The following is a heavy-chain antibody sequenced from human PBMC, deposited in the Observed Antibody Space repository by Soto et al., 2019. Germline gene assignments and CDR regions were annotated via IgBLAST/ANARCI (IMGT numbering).Heavy chain of an antibody. V-gene: IGHV3-23*01. CDR2: ISVSGGST. Sequence: GGSLRLSCAASGFTFSSYAMSWFRQAPGKGLEWVSSISVSGGSTYYADSVKGRFTISRDNSKSTLFLHMNSLRAGDTAVYYCAKVVVVPAVNWFDPWGQGTLVTVSS. D-gene: IGHD2-2*01. CDR3: AKVVVVPAVNWFDP. J-gene: IGHJ5*02. CDR1: GFTFSSYA.